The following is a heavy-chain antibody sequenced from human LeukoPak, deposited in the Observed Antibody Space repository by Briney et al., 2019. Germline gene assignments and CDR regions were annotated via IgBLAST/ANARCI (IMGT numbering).Heavy chain of an antibody. CDR1: GFTFSSYG. D-gene: IGHD1-1*01. V-gene: IGHV3-30*03. J-gene: IGHJ4*02. CDR3: ARDPLGTRPGFDY. Sequence: GGSLILSCAASGFTFSSYGMHWVRQAPGKGLEWVAVISYDGSNKYYADSVKGRFTISRDNSKNTLYLQTNSLRAEDTAVYYCARDPLGTRPGFDYWGQGTLVTVSS. CDR2: ISYDGSNK.